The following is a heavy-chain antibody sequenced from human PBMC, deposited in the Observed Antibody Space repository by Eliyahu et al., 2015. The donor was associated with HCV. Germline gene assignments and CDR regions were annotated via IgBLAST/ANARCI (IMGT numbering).Heavy chain of an antibody. Sequence: QITLKESGPTLVKPTETLTLTCXLSXFSLSXXGXGXGWIRQPPGKAPXWXGIIYWNDKNHYSPTLKTRFTITKDTSKNQLVLTMTNMGPVDTATYYCAHRLGGGGTGAFDVWGQGTMVTVSS. J-gene: IGHJ3*01. CDR1: XFSLSXXGXG. D-gene: IGHD2-8*02. CDR2: IYWNDKN. V-gene: IGHV2-5*01. CDR3: AHRLGGGGTGAFDV.